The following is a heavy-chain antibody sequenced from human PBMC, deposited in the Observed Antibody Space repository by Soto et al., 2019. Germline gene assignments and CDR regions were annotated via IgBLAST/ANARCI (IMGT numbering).Heavy chain of an antibody. J-gene: IGHJ6*03. V-gene: IGHV4-39*01. CDR3: AKLTPLGVVVPAAMFDFYYMDV. D-gene: IGHD2-2*01. Sequence: PSETLSLTCTVSGASISGTGWYWGWIRQPPGKGLEWIGTMFYGGSTSYNPSLKSRVTISVDTSKNQFSLKLSSVAAADSSVYYCAKLTPLGVVVPAAMFDFYYMDVWGNGTTVTVS. CDR2: MFYGGST. CDR1: GASISGTGWY.